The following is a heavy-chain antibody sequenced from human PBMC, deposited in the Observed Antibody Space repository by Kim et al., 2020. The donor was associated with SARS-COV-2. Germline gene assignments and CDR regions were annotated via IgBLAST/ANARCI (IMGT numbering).Heavy chain of an antibody. D-gene: IGHD3-22*01. CDR2: INPNSGGT. CDR3: GVITTDQKIFDY. V-gene: IGHV1-2*06. J-gene: IGHJ4*02. CDR1: GYTFTGYY. Sequence: ASVKVSCKASGYTFTGYYMHWVRQAPGQGLEWMGRINPNSGGTNYAQKFQGRVTMTRDTSISTAYMELSRLRSDDTAVYYCGVITTDQKIFDYWGQGTLVTVSS.